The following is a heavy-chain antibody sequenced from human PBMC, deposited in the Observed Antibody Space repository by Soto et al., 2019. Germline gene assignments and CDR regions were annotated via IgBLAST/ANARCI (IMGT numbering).Heavy chain of an antibody. CDR1: GISLSNDRTG. V-gene: IGHV2-26*01. CDR2: IFSNDEK. Sequence: SGPTLVNPTETLTLTCTVSGISLSNDRTGVSWIRQPPGKALEWLAHIFSNDEKSHSTSLKSRLTISKDTSKSQVVLTMTNVDPVDTATYYCARILRNNHHPPDYWGQGTLVTVSS. CDR3: ARILRNNHHPPDY. J-gene: IGHJ4*02.